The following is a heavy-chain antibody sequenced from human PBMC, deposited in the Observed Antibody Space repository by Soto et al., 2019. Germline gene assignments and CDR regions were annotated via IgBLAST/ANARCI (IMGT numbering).Heavy chain of an antibody. J-gene: IGHJ3*02. Sequence: EVQLVESGGGLVQPGGSLRLSCAASGFTVSSNYMSWVRQAPGKGLEWVSVIYSGGSTYYADSVKGRFTISRNNSKNTLYLQMNSLRDEDKAVYYCVRDRRSMIPFGGVIANDAFDIWGQGTMVTVS. CDR3: VRDRRSMIPFGGVIANDAFDI. V-gene: IGHV3-66*01. CDR2: IYSGGST. D-gene: IGHD3-16*02. CDR1: GFTVSSNY.